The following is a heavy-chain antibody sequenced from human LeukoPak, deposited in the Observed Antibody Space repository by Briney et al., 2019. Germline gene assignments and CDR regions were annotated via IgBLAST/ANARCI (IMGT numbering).Heavy chain of an antibody. CDR1: GYTFSGYY. J-gene: IGHJ4*02. CDR2: INPNSGGT. CDR3: ANERYSSTWSPSSFDY. Sequence: ASVKVSCKSSGYTFSGYYMHWVRQAPGQGLEWMGWINPNSGGTNYAQKFQGRVTMTRDTSISTAYMELSRLRSDDTAVYYCANERYSSTWSPSSFDYWGQGTLVTVSS. V-gene: IGHV1-2*02. D-gene: IGHD6-13*01.